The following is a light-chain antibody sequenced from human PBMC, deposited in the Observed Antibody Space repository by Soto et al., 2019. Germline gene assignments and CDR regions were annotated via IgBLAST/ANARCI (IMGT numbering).Light chain of an antibody. CDR3: QSYDSSLSAWV. CDR2: GNT. J-gene: IGLJ3*02. V-gene: IGLV1-40*01. CDR1: SSNIGAGYD. Sequence: QLVLTQPPSVSGAPGQKVTISCTGSSSNIGAGYDVHWYHQLPGTAPKLLIFGNTNRPSGVPDRFSGSKSGTSASLAITGLQAEDEADYFCQSYDSSLSAWVFGGGTKLTVL.